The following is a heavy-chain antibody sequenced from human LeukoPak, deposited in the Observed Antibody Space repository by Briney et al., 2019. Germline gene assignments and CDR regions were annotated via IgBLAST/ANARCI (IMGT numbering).Heavy chain of an antibody. D-gene: IGHD2-15*01. CDR1: GFPFSSYA. Sequence: GGSLRLSCSASGFPFSSYAMHWVPQAPGKGLEYVSAISDSGGSTYYADSVKGRFTISRDNSKNTLYLQMSSLRAEDTAVYLCVRGYSFGPYGMDVWGQGATVTVSS. CDR3: VRGYSFGPYGMDV. J-gene: IGHJ6*02. V-gene: IGHV3-64D*09. CDR2: ISDSGGST.